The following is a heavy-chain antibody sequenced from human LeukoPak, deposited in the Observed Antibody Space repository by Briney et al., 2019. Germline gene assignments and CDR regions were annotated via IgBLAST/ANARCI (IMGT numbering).Heavy chain of an antibody. CDR2: ISYDGTNK. J-gene: IGHJ5*02. D-gene: IGHD2-2*01. CDR3: SRGSVSSTRGWFDP. Sequence: QPGGSLRLSCAASGFTFSDNAMHWVRQAPGKGLEWVAVISYDGTNKYYADSVKGRFTISRDNSKNTLYLQMSSPRAEDTSIYYCSRGSVSSTRGWFDPWGQGTLVTVSS. CDR1: GFTFSDNA. V-gene: IGHV3-30-3*01.